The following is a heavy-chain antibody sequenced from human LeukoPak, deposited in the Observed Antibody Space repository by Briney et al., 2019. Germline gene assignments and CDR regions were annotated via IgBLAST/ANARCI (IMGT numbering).Heavy chain of an antibody. Sequence: PGGSLRLSCAASGFTFDDYAMHWVRQAPGKGLEWVSGISWNSGSIGYADSVRGRFTISRDNAKNSLYLQMNSLRAEDTAVYYCVRGAARAYYMDVWGKGTTVTVSS. J-gene: IGHJ6*03. D-gene: IGHD6-6*01. CDR3: VRGAARAYYMDV. CDR2: ISWNSGSI. CDR1: GFTFDDYA. V-gene: IGHV3-9*01.